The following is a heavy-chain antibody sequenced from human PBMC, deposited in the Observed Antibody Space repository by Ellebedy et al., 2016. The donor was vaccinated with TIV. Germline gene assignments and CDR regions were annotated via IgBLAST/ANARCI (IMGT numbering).Heavy chain of an antibody. CDR3: ARTYQTAMVRGVISPCDY. CDR2: IKQDGTEE. D-gene: IGHD3-10*01. V-gene: IGHV3-7*01. J-gene: IGHJ4*02. Sequence: GGSLRLXCAASGFTFSSHWMTWVRQAPGKGLEWVANIKQDGTEEYYVDSVKGRSTISRDNAKNSLYLQMNSLRAEDTAVYYCARTYQTAMVRGVISPCDYWGQGTLVTVSS. CDR1: GFTFSSHW.